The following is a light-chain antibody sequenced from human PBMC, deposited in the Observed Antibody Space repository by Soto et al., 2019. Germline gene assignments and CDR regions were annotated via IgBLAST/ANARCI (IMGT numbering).Light chain of an antibody. CDR1: QDISSY. CDR2: DAS. J-gene: IGKJ4*01. V-gene: IGKV1-39*01. CDR3: QQSYSTPRT. Sequence: IQLTQSPSSLSASVGDRVTITCRASQDISSYLGWYQQKPGKAPKLLIYDASSLESGVPSRFSGSGSGTDFTLTISSLQPEDFATYYCQQSYSTPRTFGGGTMVDIK.